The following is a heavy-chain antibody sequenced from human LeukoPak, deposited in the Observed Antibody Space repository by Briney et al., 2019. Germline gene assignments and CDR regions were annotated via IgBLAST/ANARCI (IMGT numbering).Heavy chain of an antibody. CDR3: ARDDYGDYGNWFDP. J-gene: IGHJ5*02. Sequence: SETLSLTCTVSGDSISSSSYFWGWIRQPPGKGLEWIGSIYYSGSTYYNPSLRSRVTISVDTSKNQFSLKLSSVTAADTAVYYCARDDYGDYGNWFDPWGQGTLVTVSS. CDR2: IYYSGST. CDR1: GDSISSSSYF. D-gene: IGHD4-17*01. V-gene: IGHV4-39*07.